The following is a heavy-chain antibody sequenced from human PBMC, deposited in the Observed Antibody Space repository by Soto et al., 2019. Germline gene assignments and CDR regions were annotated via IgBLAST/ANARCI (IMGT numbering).Heavy chain of an antibody. CDR2: IYSGGST. V-gene: IGHV3-53*01. D-gene: IGHD3-22*01. Sequence: GGSLRLSCAASGFTVSSNYMSWVRQAPGKGLEWISVIYSGGSTYYADSVKGRFTISRDNSKNTLYLQMNSLRAEDTAVYYCARGAVDDDGCSGYPTLQCLYYWGKGALVTVAS. J-gene: IGHJ4*02. CDR3: ARGAVDDDGCSGYPTLQCLYY. CDR1: GFTVSSNY.